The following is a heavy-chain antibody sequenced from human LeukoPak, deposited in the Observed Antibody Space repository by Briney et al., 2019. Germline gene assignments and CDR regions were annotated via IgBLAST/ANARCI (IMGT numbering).Heavy chain of an antibody. V-gene: IGHV4-30-4*01. CDR3: ARDLYGMDV. CDR1: GHARSGCSYY. CDR2: IYYSGST. Sequence: SQTRSPARTVKGHARSGCSYYWSWIRQHPGKGLEWIGYIYYSGSTYYNPSLKSPVTISVDTSKNQFSLKLSSVTAADTAVYYCARDLYGMDVWGQGTTVTVSS. J-gene: IGHJ6*02.